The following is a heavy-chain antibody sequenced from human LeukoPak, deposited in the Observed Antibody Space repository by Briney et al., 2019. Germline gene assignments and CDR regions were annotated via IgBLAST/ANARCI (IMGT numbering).Heavy chain of an antibody. CDR3: ARVGSDSGAYSLFDY. D-gene: IGHD3-22*01. J-gene: IGHJ4*02. CDR2: INSDGSST. Sequence: SSGSLRLSCAASGFTFSSYWMHWVRHAPGKGLVWVSRINSDGSSTTYADSVKGRFTISRANAKNPLYLQMNSPRAEDTAVYYCARVGSDSGAYSLFDYWGQGTLVTVSS. CDR1: GFTFSSYW. V-gene: IGHV3-74*01.